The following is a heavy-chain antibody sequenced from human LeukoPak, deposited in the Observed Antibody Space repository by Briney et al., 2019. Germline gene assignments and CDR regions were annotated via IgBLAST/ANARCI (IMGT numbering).Heavy chain of an antibody. D-gene: IGHD2-15*01. CDR1: GSPLTELS. V-gene: IGHV1-24*01. CDR2: FDPEDGET. J-gene: IGHJ4*02. CDR3: ASGSDIVVVVSLDY. Sequence: ASVKFSCKVSGSPLTELSMHWVRQAPGKGLEWMRGFDPEDGETIYAQKFQGRVTMTEDTSTDTAYMELSSLRSEDTAVYYWASGSDIVVVVSLDYWGQGTLVTVSS.